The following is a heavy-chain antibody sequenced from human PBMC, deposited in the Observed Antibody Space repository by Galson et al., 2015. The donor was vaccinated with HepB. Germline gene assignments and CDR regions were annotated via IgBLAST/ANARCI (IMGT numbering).Heavy chain of an antibody. D-gene: IGHD2-21*01. J-gene: IGHJ5*01. CDR2: IYPGDFDT. CDR1: GYTFASYW. V-gene: IGHV5-51*01. Sequence: QSGAEVKKPGESLKISCKASGYTFASYWIGWVRQMPGKGLEWMGIIYPGDFDTRYSPSFQGRVSMSADKSITTVYLQWSSLKASDTAIYYCARRERSCFDGNCDFYWFDSWGQGTLVTVSS. CDR3: ARRERSCFDGNCDFYWFDS.